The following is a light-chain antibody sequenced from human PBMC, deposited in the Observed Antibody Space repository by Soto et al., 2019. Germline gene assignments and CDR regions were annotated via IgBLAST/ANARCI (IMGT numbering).Light chain of an antibody. CDR3: QQYNNWWT. CDR1: QSVSSN. V-gene: IGKV3-15*01. Sequence: EIVMTQSPATLSVSQGDRATLSCRASQSVSSNLAWYQKKPGQAPRLLIYGASTRATGIPTRFSGSGSGTESTLTISILQSEDFAVYYCQQYNNWWTFGQGTRVEIK. CDR2: GAS. J-gene: IGKJ1*01.